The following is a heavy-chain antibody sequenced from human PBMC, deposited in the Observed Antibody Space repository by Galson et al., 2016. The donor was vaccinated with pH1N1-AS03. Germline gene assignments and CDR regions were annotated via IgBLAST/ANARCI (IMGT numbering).Heavy chain of an antibody. J-gene: IGHJ2*01. CDR2: TQTTGNT. V-gene: IGHV4-4*09. CDR1: GDSTFDYY. D-gene: IGHD3-3*01. Sequence: LSLTCTVSGDSTFDYYWNWIRQPPGKGLEWIGYTQTTGNTKYNPSLKSRVTMSIDTSKNQFSLHLTSVTAADTALYYCARDPPLEIGWYFDLWGRGTLVTVSS. CDR3: ARDPPLEIGWYFDL.